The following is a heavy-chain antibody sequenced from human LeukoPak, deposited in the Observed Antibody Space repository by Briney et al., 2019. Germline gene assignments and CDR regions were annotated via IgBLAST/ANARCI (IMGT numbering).Heavy chain of an antibody. CDR1: GGTFSSYA. J-gene: IGHJ4*02. Sequence: SVKVSCKASGGTFSSYAISWLRQAPGQGLEWMGRIIPILGIANYAQKFQGRVTITADKSTSTAYMELSSLRSEDTAVYYCAREGWRSTVTTGPGYWGQGTLVTVSS. CDR2: IIPILGIA. V-gene: IGHV1-69*04. D-gene: IGHD4-17*01. CDR3: AREGWRSTVTTGPGY.